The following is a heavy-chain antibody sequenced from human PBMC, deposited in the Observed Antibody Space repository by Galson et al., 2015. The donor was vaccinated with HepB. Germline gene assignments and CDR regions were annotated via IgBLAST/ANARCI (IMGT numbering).Heavy chain of an antibody. V-gene: IGHV5-51*01. CDR3: ARHRTLYGPPNDCMEV. CDR1: GYRFASYW. D-gene: IGHD2/OR15-2a*01. J-gene: IGHJ6*02. Sequence: QSGAEVKKPGESLKISCKGSGYRFASYWIGWVRQMPGKGLEWMGIIYPGDSDIRYSPSFQGQVTISADKSLSTAYLQWSSLKASDTAIYYCARHRTLYGPPNDCMEVWGQGTTVTVSS. CDR2: IYPGDSDI.